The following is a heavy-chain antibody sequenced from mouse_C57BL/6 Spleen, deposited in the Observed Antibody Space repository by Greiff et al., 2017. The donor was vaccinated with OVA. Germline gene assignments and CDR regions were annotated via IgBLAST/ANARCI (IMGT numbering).Heavy chain of an antibody. CDR2: IHPNSGST. Sequence: VQLQQPGAELVKPGASVKLSCKASGYTFTSYWMHWVKQRPGQGLEWIGMIHPNSGSTNYNEKFKSKATLTVDKSSSTAYMQLSSLTSEDSAVYYCARDYYDYDEAMDYWGQGTSVTVSS. D-gene: IGHD2-4*01. CDR1: GYTFTSYW. V-gene: IGHV1-64*01. CDR3: ARDYYDYDEAMDY. J-gene: IGHJ4*01.